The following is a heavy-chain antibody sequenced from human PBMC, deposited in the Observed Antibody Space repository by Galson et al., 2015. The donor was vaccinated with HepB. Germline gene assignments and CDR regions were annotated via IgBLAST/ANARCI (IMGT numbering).Heavy chain of an antibody. V-gene: IGHV6-1*01. CDR3: ARGRLGIEVSLFDP. Sequence: CAISGDSVSRYTASWNWIRQSPSRGLEWLGRTYYRTKWYSDSAVSVRSRITVNADTSKNQFSLQLNSVTPEDTAVYYCARGRLGIEVSLFDPWGQGSLVIVSS. CDR1: GDSVSRYTAS. CDR2: TYYRTKWYS. D-gene: IGHD3-9*01. J-gene: IGHJ5*02.